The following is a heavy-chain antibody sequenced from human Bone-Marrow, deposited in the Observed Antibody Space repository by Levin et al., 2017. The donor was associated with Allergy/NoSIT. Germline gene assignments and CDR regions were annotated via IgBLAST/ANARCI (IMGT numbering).Heavy chain of an antibody. V-gene: IGHV1-24*01. CDR1: GDTLGEVS. CDR2: LDPEDGRI. D-gene: IGHD1-1*01. Sequence: ASVKVSCKVSGDTLGEVSIYWVRQAPGKGLEWMGGLDPEDGRIISAQPFNGRLTVTEDTSTHTVSMDLRSLTADDTAVYYCATDWYDQRHAFDIWGQGTVVTVSS. CDR3: ATDWYDQRHAFDI. J-gene: IGHJ3*02.